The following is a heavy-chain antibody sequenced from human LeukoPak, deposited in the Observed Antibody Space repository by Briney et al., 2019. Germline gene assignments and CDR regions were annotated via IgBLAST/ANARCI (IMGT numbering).Heavy chain of an antibody. Sequence: PGGSLRLSCEASGFTFSNYWISWVRQAPGKGLEWVANIKQDGSEKYYVDSVKGRFTISRDNAKNSLYLQMNSLRAEDTAIYYCARDKSCSSTSCQKYYFDYWGQGTLVTVSS. D-gene: IGHD2-2*01. V-gene: IGHV3-7*03. CDR1: GFTFSNYW. CDR2: IKQDGSEK. CDR3: ARDKSCSSTSCQKYYFDY. J-gene: IGHJ4*02.